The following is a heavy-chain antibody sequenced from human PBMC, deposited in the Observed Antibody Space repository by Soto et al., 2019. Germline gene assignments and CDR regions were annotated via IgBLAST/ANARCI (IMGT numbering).Heavy chain of an antibody. CDR1: GGSFSGYY. J-gene: IGHJ6*02. V-gene: IGHV4-34*01. CDR3: ARARDGSACRDWRNKETYYYYGMDV. D-gene: IGHD3-10*01. CDR2: INHSGST. Sequence: PSETLSLTCAVYGGSFSGYYWSWIRQPPGKGLGWIGEINHSGSTNYNPSLKSRVTISVDTSKNQFSLKLSSVTAAATDVYYCARARDGSACRDWRNKETYYYYGMDVWGQGTTVTVSS.